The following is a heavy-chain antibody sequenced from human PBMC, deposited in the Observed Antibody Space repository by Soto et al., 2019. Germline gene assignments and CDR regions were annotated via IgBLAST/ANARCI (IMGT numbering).Heavy chain of an antibody. CDR3: ARDIAVVTAIHWYFDL. CDR2: ISSSSSYI. D-gene: IGHD2-21*02. Sequence: EVQLVESGGGLVKPGGSLRLSCAASGFTFSSYSMNWVRQAPGKGLEWVSSISSSSSYIYYADSVKGRFTISRDNAKNSLYLQMNSLRAEDTAVYYCARDIAVVTAIHWYFDLWGRGTLVTVSS. J-gene: IGHJ2*01. V-gene: IGHV3-21*01. CDR1: GFTFSSYS.